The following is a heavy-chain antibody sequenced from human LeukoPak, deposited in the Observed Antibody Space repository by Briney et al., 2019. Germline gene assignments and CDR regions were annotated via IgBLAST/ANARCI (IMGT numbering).Heavy chain of an antibody. CDR1: GYTFTGYY. D-gene: IGHD1-26*01. CDR3: ARGGSYLGWFDY. CDR2: INPNSGGT. J-gene: IGHJ4*02. V-gene: IGHV1-2*02. Sequence: ASVKVSCKASGYTFTGYYMHWVRQAPGQGLEWMGWINPNSGGTNYVQKFQGRVTMTRDTSISTAYMELSRLRSDDTAVYYCARGGSYLGWFDYWGQGTLVTVSS.